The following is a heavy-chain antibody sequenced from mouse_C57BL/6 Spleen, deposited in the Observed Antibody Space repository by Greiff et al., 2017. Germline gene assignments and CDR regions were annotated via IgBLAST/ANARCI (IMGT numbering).Heavy chain of an antibody. D-gene: IGHD1-1*02. V-gene: IGHV1-53*01. CDR1: GYTFTSYW. CDR3: ARSPLWSPYAMDY. Sequence: QVQLQQPGTELVKPGASVKLSCKASGYTFTSYWMHWVKQRPGQGLEWIGNINPSNGGTNYNEKFKSKATLTVDKSSSTACMQLSSLTSEDSAVYYCARSPLWSPYAMDYWGQGTSVTVSS. CDR2: INPSNGGT. J-gene: IGHJ4*01.